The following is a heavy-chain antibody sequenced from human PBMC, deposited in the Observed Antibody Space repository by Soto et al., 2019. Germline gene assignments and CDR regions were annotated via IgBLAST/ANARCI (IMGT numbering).Heavy chain of an antibody. Sequence: SETLSLTCTVSGGSISSYYWSWIRQPAGKGLEWIGRIYTSGSTNYNPSLKSRVTMSVDTSKNQFSLKLSSVTAADTAVYYCARGAYCGGDCYYYYYYGMDVWGQGTTVTVSS. CDR1: GGSISSYY. CDR2: IYTSGST. CDR3: ARGAYCGGDCYYYYYYGMDV. J-gene: IGHJ6*02. V-gene: IGHV4-4*07. D-gene: IGHD2-21*02.